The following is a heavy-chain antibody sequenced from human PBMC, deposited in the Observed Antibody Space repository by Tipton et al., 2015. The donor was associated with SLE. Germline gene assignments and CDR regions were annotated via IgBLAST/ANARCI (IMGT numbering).Heavy chain of an antibody. CDR2: ISSSGSTI. J-gene: IGHJ3*02. Sequence: SGFTFSSYEMNWVRQAPGKGLEWVSYISSSGSTIYYADSVKGRFTISRDNAKNSPYLQMNSLRAEDTAVYYCASKRGVAAAGQNAFDIWGQGTMVTVSS. CDR3: ASKRGVAAAGQNAFDI. CDR1: GFTFSSYE. V-gene: IGHV3-48*03. D-gene: IGHD6-13*01.